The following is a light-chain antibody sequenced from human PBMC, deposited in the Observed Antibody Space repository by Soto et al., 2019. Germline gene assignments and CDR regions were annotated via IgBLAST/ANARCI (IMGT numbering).Light chain of an antibody. CDR3: HQLNTFPIT. J-gene: IGKJ5*01. V-gene: IGKV1-9*01. CDR2: ASS. CDR1: QSISSY. Sequence: DIELTQSPSSLSASVGERVTISCRASQSISSYLAWYQQTPGQAPKLLIYASSTLKTGVPPRFSGSGSGTEFTLTISNLQPEDFATYFCHQLNTFPITFGQGTRL.